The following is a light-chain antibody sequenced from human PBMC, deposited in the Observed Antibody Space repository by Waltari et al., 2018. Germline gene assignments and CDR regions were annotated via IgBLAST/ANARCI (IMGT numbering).Light chain of an antibody. CDR3: QQYGNSPFT. CDR2: GAS. J-gene: IGKJ3*01. Sequence: EIVLTQSPGTLSLSPGASDPLPCTASQSLTSDRLAWYRQKPGQAPRLLIYGASTRATGIPDRFSGSGSGTDFTLTISRLEPEDFAVYHCQQYGNSPFTFGPGTKVEI. V-gene: IGKV3-20*01. CDR1: QSLTSDR.